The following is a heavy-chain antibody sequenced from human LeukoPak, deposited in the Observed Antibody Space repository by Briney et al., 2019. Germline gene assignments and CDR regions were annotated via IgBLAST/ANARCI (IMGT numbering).Heavy chain of an antibody. V-gene: IGHV4-4*07. CDR1: GDSISRYY. CDR2: MYTSESN. CDR3: AREITSTSRPQAS. D-gene: IGHD2-2*01. J-gene: IGHJ5*01. Sequence: PSETLSLTCTVSGDSISRYYWSWIRQPAGKGLEWIGRMYTSESNNYNPSLKNRITMSVDTSKNQFSLKLSSVTAADTAVYSCAREITSTSRPQASWGQGTLVTVSS.